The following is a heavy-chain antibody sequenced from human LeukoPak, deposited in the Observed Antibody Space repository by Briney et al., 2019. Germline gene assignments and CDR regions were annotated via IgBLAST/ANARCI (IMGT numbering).Heavy chain of an antibody. CDR1: GFSISDYW. CDR3: AKDEVDFWSPYYYMDV. D-gene: IGHD3-3*01. CDR2: IKQDGSEK. J-gene: IGHJ6*03. Sequence: GGSLRLSCAASGFSISDYWMTWVRQAPGKGLEWVANIKQDGSEKAYVDSVKGRFTISRDNAKNSIFLQMNSLRAEDTAVYYCAKDEVDFWSPYYYMDVWGKGTTVTVSS. V-gene: IGHV3-7*01.